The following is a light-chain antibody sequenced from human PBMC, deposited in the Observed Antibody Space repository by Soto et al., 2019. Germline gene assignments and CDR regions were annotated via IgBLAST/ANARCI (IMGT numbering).Light chain of an antibody. J-gene: IGKJ1*01. CDR1: QTISSW. Sequence: DIQMTQSPSTLSGSVGDRVTITCRASQTISSWLAWYQQKPGKAPKLLIYKASTLKSGVPSRFNGSGSGNEFILTFSSRHPHYFATEHCLDYDSYSAALGQGTKV. V-gene: IGKV1-5*03. CDR2: KAS. CDR3: LDYDSYSAA.